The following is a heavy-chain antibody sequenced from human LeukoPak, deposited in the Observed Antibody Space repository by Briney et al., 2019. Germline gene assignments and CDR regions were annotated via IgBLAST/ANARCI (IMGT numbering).Heavy chain of an antibody. J-gene: IGHJ4*02. CDR2: ISGSGGST. V-gene: IGHV3-23*01. CDR1: GFTFSSYA. CDR3: AKAGIAVARSPIDY. D-gene: IGHD6-19*01. Sequence: GGSLRLSCAASGFTFSSYAMSWVRQAPGKGQEWVSAISGSGGSTYYADSVKGRFTISRDNSKNTLYLQMNSLRAEDTAVYYCAKAGIAVARSPIDYRGQGTLVTVSS.